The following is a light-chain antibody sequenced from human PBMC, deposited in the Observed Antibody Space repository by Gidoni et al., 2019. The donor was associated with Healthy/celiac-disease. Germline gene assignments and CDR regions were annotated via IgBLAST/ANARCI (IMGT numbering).Light chain of an antibody. CDR1: QSLVHSDGNTY. CDR2: KVS. V-gene: IGKV2-30*02. J-gene: IGKJ2*01. Sequence: DVVMTQSLLSLPVTLGQPASISCRSSQSLVHSDGNTYLNWFQQRPGQSPRRLIYKVSNRDSGVPDRFSGSGSGTDFTLKISRVEAEDVGVYYCMQGTHWPPVTFGQGTKLEIK. CDR3: MQGTHWPPVT.